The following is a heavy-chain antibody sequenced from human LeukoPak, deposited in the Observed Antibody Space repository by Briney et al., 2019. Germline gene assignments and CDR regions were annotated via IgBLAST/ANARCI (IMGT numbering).Heavy chain of an antibody. CDR2: ILYDGSTQ. D-gene: IGHD2-2*01. CDR3: ARVDCRSTSCSPFDY. V-gene: IGHV3-30*04. Sequence: GRSLRLSCAASGVTFSSFSVHWVRQAPGKGLEWLAVILYDGSTQYYADSVRGRFTASRDNSKDTLYLQMTSLRVEDTAVYYCARVDCRSTSCSPFDYWGQGTLVSVSS. CDR1: GVTFSSFS. J-gene: IGHJ4*02.